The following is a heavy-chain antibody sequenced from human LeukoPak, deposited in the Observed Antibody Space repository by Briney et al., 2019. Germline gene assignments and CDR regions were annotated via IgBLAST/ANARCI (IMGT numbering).Heavy chain of an antibody. CDR1: GFTFSRDG. J-gene: IGHJ4*02. Sequence: GGSLRLSCAASGFTFSRDGMHWVRQAPGKGLEWVAVISNDETNKYYTDSVKGRFTISRDNSKNMVYLQMNSLRDEDTAVYYCARDSDNLWFGEWSYWGQGTLVTVSS. CDR2: ISNDETNK. CDR3: ARDSDNLWFGEWSY. D-gene: IGHD3-10*01. V-gene: IGHV3-30*03.